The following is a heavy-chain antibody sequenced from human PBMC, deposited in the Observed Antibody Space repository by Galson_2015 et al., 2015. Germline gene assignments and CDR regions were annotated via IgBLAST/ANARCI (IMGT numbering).Heavy chain of an antibody. Sequence: SLRLSCAASGFTFSNAWMSWVRQAPGKGLEWVGRIKSKTDGGTTDYAAPVKGRFTISRDDSKNTLYLQMNSLKTEDTAVYYCTTDGDYDYVWWSYRRYYYGMDVWGQGTAVTVTS. CDR2: IKSKTDGGTT. CDR3: TTDGDYDYVWWSYRRYYYGMDV. J-gene: IGHJ6*02. D-gene: IGHD3-16*02. CDR1: GFTFSNAW. V-gene: IGHV3-15*01.